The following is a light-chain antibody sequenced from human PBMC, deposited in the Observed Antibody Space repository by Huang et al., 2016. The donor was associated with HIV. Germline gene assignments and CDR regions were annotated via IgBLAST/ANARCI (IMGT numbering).Light chain of an antibody. Sequence: DIVVTQSPGSLALSLGERAAINCTSSQSVFHSSNNKNYLSWYQLKPGQSPQLRIYGASTREFGVPDRFRGTGSGTDFTLTITSLQAEDVAVYYCHQYYSSPQTFGQGTKVEV. J-gene: IGKJ1*01. CDR1: QSVFHSSNNKNY. V-gene: IGKV4-1*01. CDR3: HQYYSSPQT. CDR2: GAS.